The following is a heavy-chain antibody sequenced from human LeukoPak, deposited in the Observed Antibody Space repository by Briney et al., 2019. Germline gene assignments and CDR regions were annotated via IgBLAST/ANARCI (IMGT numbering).Heavy chain of an antibody. V-gene: IGHV1-18*01. D-gene: IGHD6-19*01. CDR3: ARDRVAGSFSYYGMDV. J-gene: IGHJ6*02. Sequence: HGASVKVSCKASGYTFTNYGISWVRQAPGQGFEWMGWISAYNGNTNYAQKLQGRVTMTTDTSTSTAYMELRSLRSDDTAVYYCARDRVAGSFSYYGMDVWGRGTTVTVSS. CDR1: GYTFTNYG. CDR2: ISAYNGNT.